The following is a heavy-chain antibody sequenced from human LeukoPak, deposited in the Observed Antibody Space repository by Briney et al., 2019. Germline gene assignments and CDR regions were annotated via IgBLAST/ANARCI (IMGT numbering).Heavy chain of an antibody. CDR1: GYTFTSYD. Sequence: ASVNVSFKASGYTFTSYDINWVRQATGQGLEWMGWMNPNSGNTGYAQKFQGRVTITRNTSISTAYMELSSLRSEDTAAYYCARSPTTVVTPPNWFDPWGQGNLVTVSS. CDR2: MNPNSGNT. CDR3: ARSPTTVVTPPNWFDP. D-gene: IGHD4-23*01. J-gene: IGHJ5*02. V-gene: IGHV1-8*03.